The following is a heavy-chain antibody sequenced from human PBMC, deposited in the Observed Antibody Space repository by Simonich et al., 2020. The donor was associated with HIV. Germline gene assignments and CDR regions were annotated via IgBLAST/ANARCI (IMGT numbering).Heavy chain of an antibody. Sequence: EVQLVESGGGLVKPGGSLRLSCAASGFTFRSYSMNWVRQAPGKGLEWVSSISSSISYIYYADSVKGRFTISRDNAKNSLYLQMNSLRADDTAVYYCARDGRKGSSTSCSDYWGQGTLVTVSS. CDR2: ISSSISYI. J-gene: IGHJ4*02. D-gene: IGHD2-2*01. CDR1: GFTFRSYS. CDR3: ARDGRKGSSTSCSDY. V-gene: IGHV3-21*01.